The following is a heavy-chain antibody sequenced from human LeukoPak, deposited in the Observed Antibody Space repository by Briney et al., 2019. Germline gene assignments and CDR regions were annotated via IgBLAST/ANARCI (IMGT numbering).Heavy chain of an antibody. V-gene: IGHV3-23*01. Sequence: GGSLRLSCAASGFTFSSSSMSWVRQAPGKGLEWVSTISGGGGTIHYADSVKGRFTISRENAKNALFLQMNSLRAGDTAVYYCTRDRHGMDVWGQGTTVTVSS. CDR2: ISGGGGTI. J-gene: IGHJ6*02. CDR3: TRDRHGMDV. CDR1: GFTFSSSS.